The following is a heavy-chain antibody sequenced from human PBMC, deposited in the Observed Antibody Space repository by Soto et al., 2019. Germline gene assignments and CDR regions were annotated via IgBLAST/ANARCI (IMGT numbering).Heavy chain of an antibody. D-gene: IGHD3-3*01. V-gene: IGHV1-46*01. CDR3: APERKFDFWRKGLDV. CDR2: INPNGGST. Sequence: ASVKGSCKAPSDTFTSCYLHWVRQAPGHGLEWMGIINPNGGSTRFAQTFQGRITMTRNISRNTAHMELSSLQSEDTAVYYCAPERKFDFWRKGLDVWRQGTTVTVPS. J-gene: IGHJ6*02. CDR1: SDTFTSCY.